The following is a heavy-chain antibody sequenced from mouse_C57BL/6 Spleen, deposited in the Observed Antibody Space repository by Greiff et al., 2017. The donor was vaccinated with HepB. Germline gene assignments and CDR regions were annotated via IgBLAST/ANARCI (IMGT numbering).Heavy chain of an antibody. CDR3: ARYDGYFHFDD. J-gene: IGHJ2*01. V-gene: IGHV1-50*01. D-gene: IGHD2-3*01. CDR2: IDPSDSYT. CDR1: GYTFTSYW. Sequence: VQLQQSGAELVKPGASVKLSCKASGYTFTSYWMQWVKQRPGQGLEWIGEIDPSDSYTNYNQKFKGKATLTVDTSSSTAYMQLSSLTSEDSAVYYCARYDGYFHFDDWGQGTTLTVSS.